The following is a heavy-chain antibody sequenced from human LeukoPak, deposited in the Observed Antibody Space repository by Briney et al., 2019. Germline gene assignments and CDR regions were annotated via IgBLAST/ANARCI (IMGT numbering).Heavy chain of an antibody. D-gene: IGHD5-12*01. J-gene: IGHJ4*02. CDR1: GGSMSGYY. Sequence: PSETLSLTCTVSGGSMSGYYWSWIRQPPGKGLEWIGYIHYSGTTNYNPSLKSRATISLDTSRNQFSLKLRSVTTADTAVYYCARRRVYSGSGEFDFWGQGTLVTVSS. V-gene: IGHV4-59*01. CDR3: ARRRVYSGSGEFDF. CDR2: IHYSGTT.